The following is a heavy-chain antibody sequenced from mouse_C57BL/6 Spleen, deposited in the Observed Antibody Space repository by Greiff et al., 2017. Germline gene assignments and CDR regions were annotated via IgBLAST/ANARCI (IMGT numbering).Heavy chain of an antibody. J-gene: IGHJ4*01. V-gene: IGHV1-82*01. CDR3: VTTGYYAMDY. Sequence: VKLQESGPELVKPGASVKISCKASGYAFSSSWMNWVKQRPGKGLEWIGRIYPGDGDTNYNGKFKGKATLTADKSSSTAYMQLSSLTSEDSAVYFCVTTGYYAMDYWGQGTSVTVSS. CDR2: IYPGDGDT. D-gene: IGHD2-12*01. CDR1: GYAFSSSW.